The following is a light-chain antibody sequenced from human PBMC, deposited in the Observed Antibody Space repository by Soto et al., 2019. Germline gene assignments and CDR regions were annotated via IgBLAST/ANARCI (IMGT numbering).Light chain of an antibody. CDR3: QQYDNFPQT. V-gene: IGKV3-20*01. Sequence: ETLLTQSPGTLSLSPGERATLSCRASEALGRNYLAWYQQKPGQAPRLLIHRIYLRAAGIPDRFTGSASGTDFTLTISRLEPEDFAVYYCQQYDNFPQTFGQGTKVDIK. CDR1: EALGRNY. CDR2: RIY. J-gene: IGKJ1*01.